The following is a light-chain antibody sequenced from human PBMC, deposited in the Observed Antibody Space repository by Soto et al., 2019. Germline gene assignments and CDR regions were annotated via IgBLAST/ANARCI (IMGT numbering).Light chain of an antibody. J-gene: IGLJ3*02. Sequence: QSALTQSASVSGSPGQSITISCTGTSSDVGGYNYVSWYQQHPGKAPKLMIYDVSNRPSGVSNRSSGSKSGNTASLTISGLQAEDEADYYCSSYTSSSTWVFGGGTKLTVL. CDR2: DVS. CDR3: SSYTSSSTWV. CDR1: SSDVGGYNY. V-gene: IGLV2-14*01.